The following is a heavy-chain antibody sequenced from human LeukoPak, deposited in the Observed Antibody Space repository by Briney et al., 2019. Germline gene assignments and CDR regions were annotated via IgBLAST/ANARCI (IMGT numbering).Heavy chain of an antibody. J-gene: IGHJ6*03. CDR1: GFTFSSYW. Sequence: GGSLRLSCAASGFTFSSYWMSWVRQAPGKGLEWVANIKQDGSEKYYVDSVKGRFTISKDNAKNSLYLQMNSLRPEDTAVYYCARVDTAMVTYYYYMDVWGKGTTVTVSS. CDR2: IKQDGSEK. CDR3: ARVDTAMVTYYYYMDV. D-gene: IGHD5-18*01. V-gene: IGHV3-7*01.